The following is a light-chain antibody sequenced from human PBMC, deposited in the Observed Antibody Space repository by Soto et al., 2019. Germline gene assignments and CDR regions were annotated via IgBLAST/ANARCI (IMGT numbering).Light chain of an antibody. Sequence: DIQLKQSPSFLSASVGDRVTITCRASQGISSYLAWYQQKPGKAPKLLIYAASTLQSGVPSRFSGSGSGTEFTLTISSLQSEDFATYYCQQLNSCPALTFGGGTKVDIK. CDR3: QQLNSCPALT. CDR2: AAS. V-gene: IGKV1-9*01. J-gene: IGKJ4*01. CDR1: QGISSY.